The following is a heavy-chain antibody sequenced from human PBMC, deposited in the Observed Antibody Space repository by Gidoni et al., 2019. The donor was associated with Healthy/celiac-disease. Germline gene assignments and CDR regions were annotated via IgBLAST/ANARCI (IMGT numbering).Heavy chain of an antibody. CDR1: GGSISSYY. Sequence: QVQLHESGPGLVKPSETLSLTCTVSGGSISSYYWSWIRQPPGKGLEWIGYIYYSGSTNYNPSLKSRVTISVDTSKNQFSLKLSSVTAADTAVYYCARGVVGAAATYYYYGMDVWGQGTTVTVSS. CDR3: ARGVVGAAATYYYYGMDV. D-gene: IGHD2-15*01. V-gene: IGHV4-59*08. CDR2: IYYSGST. J-gene: IGHJ6*02.